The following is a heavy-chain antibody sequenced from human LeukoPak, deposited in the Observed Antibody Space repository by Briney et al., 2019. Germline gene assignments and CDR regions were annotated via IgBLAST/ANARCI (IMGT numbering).Heavy chain of an antibody. Sequence: GASVKVSCKASGYTFTGYYMHWVRQAPGQGLEWMGWINPNSGDTNFAQKFQGRVTMTRDTSISTAYMELSRLRSDGTAVYYCARGRYYDSSGYYDYWGQGTLVTVSS. CDR1: GYTFTGYY. CDR3: ARGRYYDSSGYYDY. J-gene: IGHJ4*02. CDR2: INPNSGDT. D-gene: IGHD3-22*01. V-gene: IGHV1-2*02.